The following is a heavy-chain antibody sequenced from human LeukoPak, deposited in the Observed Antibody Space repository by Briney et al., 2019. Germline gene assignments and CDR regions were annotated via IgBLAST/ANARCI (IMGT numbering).Heavy chain of an antibody. V-gene: IGHV4-4*07. CDR3: ARAQYCGGDCYCYDY. CDR2: IYTSGST. CDR1: GASISSYH. J-gene: IGHJ4*02. D-gene: IGHD2-21*02. Sequence: SETLSLTCTVSGASISSYHWSWIRQPAGKGLEWIGRIYTSGSTNYNPSLKSRVAMSVDTSKNQFTLRLSSVTAADTAVYYCARAQYCGGDCYCYDYWGQGTLVTVSS.